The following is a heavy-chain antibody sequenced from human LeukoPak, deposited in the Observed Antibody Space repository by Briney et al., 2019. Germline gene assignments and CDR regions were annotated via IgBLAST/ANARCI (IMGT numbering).Heavy chain of an antibody. V-gene: IGHV1-2*02. CDR2: INPNSGGT. J-gene: IGHJ6*03. D-gene: IGHD3-10*01. CDR3: ARDRGRRTNYYYYYMDV. CDR1: GYTFTGYY. Sequence: ASVKVSCKASGYTFTGYYMHWVRQAPGQGREWMGWINPNSGGTNYAQKFQGRVTMTRDTSISTAYMELSRLRSDDTAVYYCARDRGRRTNYYYYYMDVWGKGTTVTVSS.